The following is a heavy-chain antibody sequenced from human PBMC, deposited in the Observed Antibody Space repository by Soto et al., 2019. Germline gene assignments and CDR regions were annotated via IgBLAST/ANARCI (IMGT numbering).Heavy chain of an antibody. D-gene: IGHD3-3*01. Sequence: QMQLVQSGPAVKKPGTSVKVSCKASGFTFTSSAVQWVRQARGQRLEWIGWIVVGSGNTNYAQKFQERVTITRDMSTITAYMELSSLRSEDTAVYYCAASPSSRYYDFWSGSNWFDPCGQGTLVTVSS. J-gene: IGHJ5*02. V-gene: IGHV1-58*01. CDR3: AASPSSRYYDFWSGSNWFDP. CDR2: IVVGSGNT. CDR1: GFTFTSSA.